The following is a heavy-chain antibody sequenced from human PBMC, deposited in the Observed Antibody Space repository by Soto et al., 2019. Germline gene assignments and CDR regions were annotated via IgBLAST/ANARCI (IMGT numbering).Heavy chain of an antibody. J-gene: IGHJ4*02. CDR1: GFTFRNVW. Sequence: EVLLVESGGGLAKPGASLRLSCEASGFTFRNVWMTWIRRAPGRGLEWVATIQKEADGGATDYGAPVAGRFTISRDDSQRLLYLQMTSLKSEDTGLYYCTTGENWGRGTLVTVAS. V-gene: IGHV3-15*01. D-gene: IGHD3-16*01. CDR2: IQKEADGGAT. CDR3: TTGEN.